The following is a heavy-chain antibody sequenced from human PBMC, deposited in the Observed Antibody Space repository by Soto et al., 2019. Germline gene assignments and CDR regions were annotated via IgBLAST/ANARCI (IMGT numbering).Heavy chain of an antibody. V-gene: IGHV4-59*12. D-gene: IGHD3-22*01. CDR2: IYHGGTT. CDR1: GGSFSPNY. Sequence: SETLSLTCNVSGGSFSPNYWSWIRQPPGKGLEWVGYIYHGGTTSYNPSLKSRVTISLETSKNQFSLRLGSVTAVDTAVYYCARVPHGYYFDSSLEYYFDSWGQGTLVTVSS. J-gene: IGHJ4*02. CDR3: ARVPHGYYFDSSLEYYFDS.